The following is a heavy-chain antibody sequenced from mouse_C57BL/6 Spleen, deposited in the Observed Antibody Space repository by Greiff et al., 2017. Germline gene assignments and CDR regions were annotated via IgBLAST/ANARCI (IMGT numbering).Heavy chain of an antibody. CDR1: GFTFSSYT. CDR2: ISGGGGNT. J-gene: IGHJ3*01. CDR3: ARHDGYYPY. D-gene: IGHD2-3*01. V-gene: IGHV5-9*01. Sequence: EVQLQESGGGLVKPGGSLKLSCAASGFTFSSYTMSWVRQTPEKRLEWVATISGGGGNTYYPDSVKGRFTISRDNAKNTLYLQMSSRRSEDTALYYCARHDGYYPYWGQGTLVTVSA.